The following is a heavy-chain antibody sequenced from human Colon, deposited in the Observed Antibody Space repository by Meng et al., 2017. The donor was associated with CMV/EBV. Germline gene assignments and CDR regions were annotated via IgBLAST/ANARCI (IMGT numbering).Heavy chain of an antibody. CDR2: ISDSGST. V-gene: IGHV4-61*01. CDR3: ASLRPPLWFGELRGNYQYVKDV. J-gene: IGHJ6*02. D-gene: IGHD3-10*01. Sequence: SETLSLTCTVSGVSVSTSSYYWSWLRQPPGKGLQWIGYISDSGSTNYNPSLKSRVSISVDTSKNRFSLKLTSVTAADTAVYYCASLRPPLWFGELRGNYQYVKDVWGQGTTVTVSS. CDR1: GVSVSTSSYY.